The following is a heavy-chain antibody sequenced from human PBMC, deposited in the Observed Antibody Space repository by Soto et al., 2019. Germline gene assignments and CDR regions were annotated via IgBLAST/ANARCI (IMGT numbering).Heavy chain of an antibody. J-gene: IGHJ4*02. Sequence: SETLSLTCTVSGASISNYYWSWIRQPAGKGLEWIGRVSTSGSTNYNPSLKSRVTMSVDTSKNQFSLVLNSVTAADTAVYYCRRDFDYWGQGTLVTVSS. V-gene: IGHV4-4*07. CDR3: RRDFDY. D-gene: IGHD6-6*01. CDR2: VSTSGST. CDR1: GASISNYY.